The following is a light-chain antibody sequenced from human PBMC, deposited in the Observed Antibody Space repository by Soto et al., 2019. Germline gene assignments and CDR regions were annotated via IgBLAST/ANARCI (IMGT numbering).Light chain of an antibody. Sequence: EKVLTQSPGTLSLSPGERATLSCRASQSVSSTYLAWYQQKPGQAPRLLIYGASSRASGIPDRFSGSGSGTDFTLTISRLDPEDFAVYYCQQYGRSSLTFGAGTKVDIK. V-gene: IGKV3-20*01. CDR1: QSVSSTY. CDR3: QQYGRSSLT. CDR2: GAS. J-gene: IGKJ3*01.